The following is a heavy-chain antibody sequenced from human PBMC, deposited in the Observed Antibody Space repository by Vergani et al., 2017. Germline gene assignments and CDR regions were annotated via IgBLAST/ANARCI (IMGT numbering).Heavy chain of an antibody. Sequence: QVQLVESGGGVVQPGRSLRLPRAASGFTFSSYAMYWVRQAPGKGLEWVAVISYDGSNKYYADSVKGRFTISRDNSKNTLYLQMNSLRAEDTAVYYCARDQGGDDLGYYYYMDGWGKGTTVTVSS. V-gene: IGHV3-30*04. J-gene: IGHJ6*03. CDR1: GFTFSSYA. CDR2: ISYDGSNK. D-gene: IGHD3-16*01. CDR3: ARDQGGDDLGYYYYMDG.